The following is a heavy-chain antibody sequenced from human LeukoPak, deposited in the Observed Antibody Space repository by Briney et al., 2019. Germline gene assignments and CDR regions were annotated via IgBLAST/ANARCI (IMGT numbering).Heavy chain of an antibody. Sequence: PSETLSLTCTVSGYSISSVYYWGWIRQPPGKGLEWVGSIYHSGSTYYNPSLKSRVTISVDTSKNQFSLKLSSVTAADTAVYYRARQLDPYYDSSGSFDYWGQGTLVTVSS. CDR3: ARQLDPYYDSSGSFDY. D-gene: IGHD3-22*01. J-gene: IGHJ4*02. V-gene: IGHV4-38-2*02. CDR1: GYSISSVYY. CDR2: IYHSGST.